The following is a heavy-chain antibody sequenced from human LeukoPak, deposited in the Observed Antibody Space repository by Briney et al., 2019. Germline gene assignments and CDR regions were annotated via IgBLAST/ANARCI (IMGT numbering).Heavy chain of an antibody. J-gene: IGHJ5*02. Sequence: SGTLSLTCAVSGGSISSSNWWSWVRQPPGKGLEWIGEIYHSGSTNYNPSLKSRLTVSIDTSKNQFSLKLNSVTAADTAVYYCARDRGSGDYDHWGQGTLVIVSS. CDR2: IYHSGST. CDR3: ARDRGSGDYDH. V-gene: IGHV4-4*02. CDR1: GGSISSSNW. D-gene: IGHD3-16*01.